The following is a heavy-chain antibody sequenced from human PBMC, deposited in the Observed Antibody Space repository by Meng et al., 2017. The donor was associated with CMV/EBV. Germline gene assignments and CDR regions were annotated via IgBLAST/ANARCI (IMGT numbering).Heavy chain of an antibody. V-gene: IGHV1-2*02. J-gene: IGHJ5*02. CDR2: INPNSGGT. CDR1: FTGYD. Sequence: FTGYDMDWVRQAPGQGLEWMGWINPNSGGTNYAQKFQGRVTMTRDTSISTAYMELSRLRSDDTAVYYCARDGAPYGIAAAGGLLFDPWGQGTLVTVSS. D-gene: IGHD6-13*01. CDR3: ARDGAPYGIAAAGGLLFDP.